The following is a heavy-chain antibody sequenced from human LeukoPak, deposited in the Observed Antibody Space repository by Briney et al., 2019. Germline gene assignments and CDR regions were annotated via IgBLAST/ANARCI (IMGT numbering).Heavy chain of an antibody. CDR2: INPSGGST. Sequence: ASVKVSCKASGYTFTSYYIHLVRQAPGQGLEWMGVINPSGGSTSYAQKFQGRVTMTRDTSTNTVYMELSSLRSEDTAVYYCARDDPLDKISSGWGPWGQGTLVTVSS. CDR3: ARDDPLDKISSGWGP. V-gene: IGHV1-46*01. CDR1: GYTFTSYY. J-gene: IGHJ5*02. D-gene: IGHD6-19*01.